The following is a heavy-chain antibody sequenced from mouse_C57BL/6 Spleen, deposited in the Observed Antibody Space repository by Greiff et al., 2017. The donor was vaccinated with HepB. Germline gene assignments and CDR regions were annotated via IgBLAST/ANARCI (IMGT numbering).Heavy chain of an antibody. J-gene: IGHJ3*01. CDR1: GYTFTDYE. V-gene: IGHV1-15*01. CDR3: TRDRWALFAY. CDR2: IDPETGGT. Sequence: VQLQQSGAELVRPGASVTLSCKASGYTFTDYEMHWVKQTPVHGLEWIGAIDPETGGTAYNQKFKGKAILTADKSSSTAYMELRSLTSEDSAVYYCTRDRWALFAYWGQGTLVTVSA. D-gene: IGHD4-1*01.